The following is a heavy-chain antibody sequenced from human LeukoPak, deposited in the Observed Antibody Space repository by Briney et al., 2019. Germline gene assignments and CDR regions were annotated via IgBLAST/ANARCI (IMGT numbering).Heavy chain of an antibody. V-gene: IGHV3-74*01. Sequence: PGRSLRLSCAASGFTFDDYAVHWVRQAPGKGLVWVSRISSDGRSTSYADSVRGRFTISRDNAKNTLYLQMKSLRVEDTAVYYCVRAASGWYSYYFDYWGQGSLVIVSS. CDR1: GFTFDDYA. CDR2: ISSDGRST. CDR3: VRAASGWYSYYFDY. J-gene: IGHJ4*02. D-gene: IGHD6-19*01.